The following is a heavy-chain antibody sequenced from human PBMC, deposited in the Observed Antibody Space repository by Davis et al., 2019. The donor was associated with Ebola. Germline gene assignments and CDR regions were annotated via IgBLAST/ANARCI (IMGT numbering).Heavy chain of an antibody. J-gene: IGHJ5*02. Sequence: AASVKVSCKASGYTFSSYYMHWVRQAPGQGLEWMGIINPSGGSTSNAQKLQGRVTMTTDTSTSTAYMELRSLRSDDTAVYYCARASRPAPLFDPWGQGTLVTVSS. D-gene: IGHD6-6*01. CDR3: ARASRPAPLFDP. V-gene: IGHV1-46*01. CDR2: INPSGGST. CDR1: GYTFSSYY.